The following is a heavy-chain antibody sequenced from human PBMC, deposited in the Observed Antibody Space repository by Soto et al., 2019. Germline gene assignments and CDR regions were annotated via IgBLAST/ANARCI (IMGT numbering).Heavy chain of an antibody. CDR2: ISGSGGST. CDR3: AKDPDIVVVPAADDAFYI. V-gene: IGHV3-23*01. CDR1: GFTFSSYA. Sequence: GGSLRLSCAASGFTFSSYAMSWVRQAPGKGLEWVSAISGSGGSTYYADSVKGRFTISRDNSKNTLYLQMNSLRAEDTAVFYFAKDPDIVVVPAADDAFYIWGQGTMVTVSS. J-gene: IGHJ3*02. D-gene: IGHD2-2*01.